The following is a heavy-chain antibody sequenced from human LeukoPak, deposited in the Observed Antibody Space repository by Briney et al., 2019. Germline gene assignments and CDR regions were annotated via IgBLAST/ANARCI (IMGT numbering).Heavy chain of an antibody. J-gene: IGHJ6*03. Sequence: SETLSLTCAVYGGSFSAYYWSWIRQPPGKGLEWIGEINHSGSTNYNPSLKSRVTISVDTSKNQFSLKLSSVTAADTAVYYCARWTRYYSIHYYYYMDVWGKGTTVTISS. D-gene: IGHD3/OR15-3a*01. CDR3: ARWTRYYSIHYYYYMDV. CDR2: INHSGST. V-gene: IGHV4-34*01. CDR1: GGSFSAYY.